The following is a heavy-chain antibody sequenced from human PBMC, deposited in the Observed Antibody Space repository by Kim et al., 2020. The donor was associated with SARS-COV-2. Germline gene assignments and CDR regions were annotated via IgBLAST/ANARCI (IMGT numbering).Heavy chain of an antibody. V-gene: IGHV3-30*04. CDR2: ISYDGTNK. CDR3: ARGKPLTGLSLGELSGVVDD. CDR1: GFTFSSYA. D-gene: IGHD3-16*02. Sequence: GGSLRLSCAASGFTFSSYAMHWVRQAPGKGLQWLADISYDGTNKYYAGSVRGRFTMSRDNSENTLVLQMNSLRAEDTAIYYCARGKPLTGLSLGELSGVVDDWGQGTLVTVSS. J-gene: IGHJ4*02.